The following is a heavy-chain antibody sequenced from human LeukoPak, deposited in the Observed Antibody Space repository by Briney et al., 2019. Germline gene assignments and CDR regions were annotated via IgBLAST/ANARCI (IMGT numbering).Heavy chain of an antibody. D-gene: IGHD2-15*01. CDR3: ARVRGSYYYYGMDV. V-gene: IGHV1-8*01. Sequence: GASVKVSCKASGYTFIIYDINWVRQAPGQGREWMGWMNPNSGHTGYAQKFQGRVTMTRNTSISTAYMELSSLRSEDTAVYYCARVRGSYYYYGMDVWGQGTTVTVSS. J-gene: IGHJ6*02. CDR1: GYTFIIYD. CDR2: MNPNSGHT.